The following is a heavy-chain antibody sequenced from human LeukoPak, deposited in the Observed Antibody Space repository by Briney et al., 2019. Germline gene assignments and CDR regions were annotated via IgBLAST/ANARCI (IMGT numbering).Heavy chain of an antibody. CDR3: ANSRFRSLSEGLFDY. CDR2: VSYDGNDK. J-gene: IGHJ4*02. D-gene: IGHD3-3*01. CDR1: GFTFSNYN. V-gene: IGHV3-30*01. Sequence: GRSLRLSCAASGFTFSNYNMHWARRAPGKGLEWVALVSYDGNDKYYADSVRGRFTISRDNSRNTLYLQMNSLRTEDTAVYYCANSRFRSLSEGLFDYWGQGTLVTVSS.